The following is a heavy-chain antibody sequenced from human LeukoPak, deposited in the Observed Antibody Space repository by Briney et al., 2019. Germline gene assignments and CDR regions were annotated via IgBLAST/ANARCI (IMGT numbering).Heavy chain of an antibody. CDR1: GGSFSGYY. D-gene: IGHD3-10*01. CDR3: ARGSRGPGATVRFDL. J-gene: IGHJ2*01. CDR2: INHSGST. Sequence: SETLSLTCAVYGGSFSGYYWSWIRQPPGKGLEWIGEINHSGSTNYNPSLKSRVTISVDTSKNQFSLKLSSVTAADTAVYYCARGSRGPGATVRFDLWGRGALVTVSS. V-gene: IGHV4-34*01.